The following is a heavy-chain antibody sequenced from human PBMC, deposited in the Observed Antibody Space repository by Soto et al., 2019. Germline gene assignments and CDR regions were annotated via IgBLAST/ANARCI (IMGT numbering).Heavy chain of an antibody. Sequence: HVQLVESGGGVVQPGRSLRLSCVASGFSFSYSGMHWVRQAPGKGLEWLALIWYDGSNQYYSDSVKGRFTISRDNSKNTLDLRMNSLRADDTAVYYCASIMMTNGFDIWGQGTLVTVAS. D-gene: IGHD3-16*01. CDR3: ASIMMTNGFDI. CDR2: IWYDGSNQ. V-gene: IGHV3-33*01. J-gene: IGHJ3*02. CDR1: GFSFSYSG.